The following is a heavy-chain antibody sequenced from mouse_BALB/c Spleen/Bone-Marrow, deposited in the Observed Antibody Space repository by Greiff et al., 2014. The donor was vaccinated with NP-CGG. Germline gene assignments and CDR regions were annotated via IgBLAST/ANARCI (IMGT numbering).Heavy chain of an antibody. D-gene: IGHD1-1*01. CDR3: AREGYYGSPFAY. CDR1: GYTFTSYW. Sequence: QVQLKESGAELAKPGASVKMSCKASGYTFTSYWMHWVKQRPGQGLEWIGYINPSTGYTEYNQKFKDKATLTAGKSSSTAYMQLSSLTSEDSAVYYCAREGYYGSPFAYWGQGTLVTVSA. J-gene: IGHJ3*01. CDR2: INPSTGYT. V-gene: IGHV1-7*01.